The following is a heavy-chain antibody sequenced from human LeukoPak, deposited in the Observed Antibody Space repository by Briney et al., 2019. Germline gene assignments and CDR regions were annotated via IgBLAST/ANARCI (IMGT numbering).Heavy chain of an antibody. Sequence: PSETLSLTCTVSGGSISSYYWSWIRQPPGKGLEWIGFINYSGSTNYNPSLKSRVTISVDTSKNQFSLKLSSVTAADTAVYYCASHYGLGPFDYWGQGTLVTVSS. D-gene: IGHD3-16*01. V-gene: IGHV4-59*08. J-gene: IGHJ4*02. CDR2: INYSGST. CDR1: GGSISSYY. CDR3: ASHYGLGPFDY.